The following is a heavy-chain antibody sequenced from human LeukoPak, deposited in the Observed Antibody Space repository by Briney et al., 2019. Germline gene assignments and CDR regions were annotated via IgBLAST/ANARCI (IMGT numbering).Heavy chain of an antibody. Sequence: GGSLRLSCAASGLMFSNYKLHWVRQTPGKGLEWISYIGPGCSRKLYADSVGGRFTISRDNARNSWFLQMNSLRAEDTAVYYCGKTTAGYSSGQKPAWPVDYWGQGTLVTVSS. CDR2: IGPGCSRK. D-gene: IGHD5-18*01. CDR3: GKTTAGYSSGQKPAWPVDY. V-gene: IGHV3-48*03. CDR1: GLMFSNYK. J-gene: IGHJ4*02.